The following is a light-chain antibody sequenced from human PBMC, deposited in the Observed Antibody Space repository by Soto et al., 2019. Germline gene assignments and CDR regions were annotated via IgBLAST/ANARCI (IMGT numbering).Light chain of an antibody. CDR2: GTS. CDR1: QSVPRSY. V-gene: IGKV3-20*01. CDR3: QKYNNWPLT. Sequence: EIVLTQSPGTLSLSPGERATLSFMASQSVPRSYLAWYQQKPGQAPRLLIYGTSSRATGIPDRFSGSGSGTEFTLTISSLQSEDFAVYYCQKYNNWPLTFGQGTRLEIK. J-gene: IGKJ5*01.